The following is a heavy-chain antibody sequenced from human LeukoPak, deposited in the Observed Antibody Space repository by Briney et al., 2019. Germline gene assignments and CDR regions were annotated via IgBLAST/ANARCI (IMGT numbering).Heavy chain of an antibody. Sequence: GASVKVSCKASGYTFTGYYMHWVRQAPGQGLEWMGRINPNSGGTNYAQKFQGRVTMTRDTSISTAYMELSRLRSDDTAVYYCARDLGLAVAGTSRGLAPNWFDPWGQGTLVTVSS. D-gene: IGHD6-19*01. CDR1: GYTFTGYY. CDR2: INPNSGGT. J-gene: IGHJ5*02. V-gene: IGHV1-2*06. CDR3: ARDLGLAVAGTSRGLAPNWFDP.